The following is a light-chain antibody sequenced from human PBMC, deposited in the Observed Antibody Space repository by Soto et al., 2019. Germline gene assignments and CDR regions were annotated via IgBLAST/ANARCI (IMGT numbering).Light chain of an antibody. J-gene: IGKJ4*01. CDR3: MQALESPPT. V-gene: IGKV2-28*01. Sequence: DIVMTQSPLSMPVTPGEPASISCRSSQSLLNRNGQNCLDWYLQKPGQSPQLLIQMGFIRASGVPDRFSGSGSGTYFTLTISRVEAEDVGVYYCMQALESPPTFGGGTNLEIK. CDR2: MGF. CDR1: QSLLNRNGQNC.